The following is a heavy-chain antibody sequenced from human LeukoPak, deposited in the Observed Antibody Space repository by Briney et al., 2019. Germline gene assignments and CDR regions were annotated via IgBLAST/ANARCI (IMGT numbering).Heavy chain of an antibody. V-gene: IGHV3-21*01. CDR2: ISSSSSYI. CDR1: GFTFSSYS. CDR3: ARDTGMVRGAADY. D-gene: IGHD3-10*01. Sequence: PGGSLRLSCAASGFTFSSYSMNWVRQAPGKGLEWVSSISSSSSYIYYADSVKGRFTISRDNAKNSLYLQMNSLRAEDTAVYYCARDTGMVRGAADYWGQGTLVTVSS. J-gene: IGHJ4*02.